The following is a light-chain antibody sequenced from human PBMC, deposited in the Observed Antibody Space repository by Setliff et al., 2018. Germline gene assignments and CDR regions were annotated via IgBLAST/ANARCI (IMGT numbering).Light chain of an antibody. Sequence: SVLTQPASVSGSPGQSITISCTGTRSDVGGYNYVSWYQQHPGKVPKLMIYEVSNRPSGVSNRFSGSKSGNTASLTISRLQTEDEADYYCTSYTISSTEVFGTGTKVTVL. CDR3: TSYTISSTEV. J-gene: IGLJ1*01. CDR2: EVS. V-gene: IGLV2-14*01. CDR1: RSDVGGYNY.